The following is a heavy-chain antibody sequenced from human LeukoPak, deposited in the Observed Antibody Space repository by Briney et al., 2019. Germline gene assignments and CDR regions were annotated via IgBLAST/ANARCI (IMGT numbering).Heavy chain of an antibody. CDR3: ARLGSDIFADRYFDL. V-gene: IGHV4-34*01. CDR2: INRSGST. D-gene: IGHD3-9*01. CDR1: GGSFSGYY. J-gene: IGHJ2*01. Sequence: SEILSLTWAVDGGSFSGYYWSWIRQPARKGLGWIGVINRSGSTNYNPSLKSRVTISVDTSKNQFSLQRSSVTAADTAVYYCARLGSDIFADRYFDLWGRGTLVTVSS.